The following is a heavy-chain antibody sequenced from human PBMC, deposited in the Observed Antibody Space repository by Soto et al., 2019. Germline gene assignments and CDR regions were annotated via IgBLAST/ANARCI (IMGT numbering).Heavy chain of an antibody. V-gene: IGHV3-30*03. J-gene: IGHJ4*02. Sequence: VQLVESGGGVVQPGRSLRLSCAASGFTFSDYAMHWVRQAPGKGLEWVAVVSHDGRNTHYADSVKGRFTISRDSSKNTVSLEMTSWRAEDTAVYYCARGGGQWLVTSDFDYWGQGALVTVSS. CDR2: VSHDGRNT. D-gene: IGHD6-19*01. CDR1: GFTFSDYA. CDR3: ARGGGQWLVTSDFDY.